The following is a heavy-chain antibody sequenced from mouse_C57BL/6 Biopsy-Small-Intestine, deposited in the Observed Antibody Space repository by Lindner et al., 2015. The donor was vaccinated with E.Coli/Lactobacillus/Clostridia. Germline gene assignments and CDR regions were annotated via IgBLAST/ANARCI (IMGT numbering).Heavy chain of an antibody. V-gene: IGHV14-2*01. J-gene: IGHJ4*01. CDR2: IDPEDGET. D-gene: IGHD3-1*01. CDR3: ARVSGYYAMDY. CDR1: GFNIKDYY. Sequence: VQLQESGAERCEARASVKLSCTASGFNIKDYYMHWVKQRTEQGLEWIGRIDPEDGETKYAPKFQGKATITADTSSNTAYLQLSSLTSEDTAVYYCARVSGYYAMDYWGQGTSVTVSS.